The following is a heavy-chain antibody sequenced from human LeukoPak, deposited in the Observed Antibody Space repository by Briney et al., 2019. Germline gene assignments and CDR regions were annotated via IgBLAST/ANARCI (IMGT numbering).Heavy chain of an antibody. Sequence: GASVKVSCKASGGTFSSYAISWVRQAPGLGLEWMGWINPNSGSTIYAQKFQGRVTMTWDTSVSTAYMELSSLTSDDTAVYYCASKGDGSCDSSLCQGAFDFWGQGSVVTVSS. V-gene: IGHV1-2*02. CDR1: GGTFSSYA. J-gene: IGHJ3*01. CDR2: INPNSGST. CDR3: ASKGDGSCDSSLCQGAFDF. D-gene: IGHD2-21*01.